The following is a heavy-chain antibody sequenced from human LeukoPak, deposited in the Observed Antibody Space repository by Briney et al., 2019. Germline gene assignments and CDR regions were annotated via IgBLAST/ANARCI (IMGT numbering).Heavy chain of an antibody. V-gene: IGHV3-48*01. D-gene: IGHD3-9*01. CDR3: ARGADSGYSSDN. CDR2: ISSSSSTI. CDR1: GFTFSSYS. J-gene: IGHJ4*02. Sequence: GALRLSCAASGFTFSSYSMNWVRQDPGKGLEWVSYISSSSSTIYYADSVKGRFTISRDNAKNSLYLQMNSLRAEDTAVYYCARGADSGYSSDNWGQGTLVSVSS.